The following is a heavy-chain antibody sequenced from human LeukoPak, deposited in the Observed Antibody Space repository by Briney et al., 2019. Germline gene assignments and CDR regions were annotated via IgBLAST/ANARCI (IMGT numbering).Heavy chain of an antibody. V-gene: IGHV1-18*01. CDR2: ISAYNGNT. Sequence: ASVKVSCKASGYTFTSYGISWVRQAPGQGLEWMGWISAYNGNTNYAQKLQGRVTMTTDTSTSTAYMELRSLRSDDTAVYYCARGRPTAQLVRWHNWFDPWGQGTLVTVSS. D-gene: IGHD6-6*01. CDR1: GYTFTSYG. J-gene: IGHJ5*02. CDR3: ARGRPTAQLVRWHNWFDP.